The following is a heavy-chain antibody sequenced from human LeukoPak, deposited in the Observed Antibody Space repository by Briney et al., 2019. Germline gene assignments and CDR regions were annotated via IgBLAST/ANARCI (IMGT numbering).Heavy chain of an antibody. CDR3: TTRLSTSGYPSMAY. D-gene: IGHD5/OR15-5a*01. J-gene: IGHJ4*02. V-gene: IGHV3-15*07. CDR1: GLIFGNAW. CDR2: IISKTDGGTT. Sequence: GGSLRLSCEASGLIFGNAWMNWVRQAPGKGLEWVGRIISKTDGGTTNYAAPVIGRFTISRDDSKNTLYLQMTSLKIEDTAVYYCTTRLSTSGYPSMAYWGQGTLVTVSS.